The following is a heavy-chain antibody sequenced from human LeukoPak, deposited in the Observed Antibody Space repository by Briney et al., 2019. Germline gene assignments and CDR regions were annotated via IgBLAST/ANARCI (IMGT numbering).Heavy chain of an antibody. CDR3: ARRHSSGWNDY. CDR1: GYTFTGYY. J-gene: IGHJ4*02. D-gene: IGHD6-19*01. CDR2: INPNSGGT. Sequence: ASVKVSCKASGYTFTGYYMHWVRQAPGQGLEWMGWINPNSGGTNYAQKFQGWVTMTMDTSISTAYMELSRLRSDDTAVYYCARRHSSGWNDYWGQGTLVTVSS. V-gene: IGHV1-2*04.